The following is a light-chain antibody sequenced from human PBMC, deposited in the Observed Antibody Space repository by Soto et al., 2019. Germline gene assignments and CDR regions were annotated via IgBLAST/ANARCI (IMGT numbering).Light chain of an antibody. CDR3: AAWDDSLKGPV. CDR2: SNN. J-gene: IGLJ2*01. CDR1: SSNIESNK. V-gene: IGLV1-44*01. Sequence: QSVLTQPSSASGTPGQRVTISCSGSSSNIESNKVNWYQQVPGTAPKLLIYSNNQRPSGVPDRFSGSKSGTSASLAISGLQSEDEADYYCAAWDDSLKGPVFGGGTQVTVL.